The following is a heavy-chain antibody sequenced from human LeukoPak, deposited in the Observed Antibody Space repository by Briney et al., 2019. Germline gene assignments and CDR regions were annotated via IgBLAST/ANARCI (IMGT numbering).Heavy chain of an antibody. CDR2: FDPEDGET. V-gene: IGHV1-24*01. CDR1: GYTHTELS. D-gene: IGHD2-15*01. CDR3: ATWWGSDGMDV. J-gene: IGHJ6*02. Sequence: EASVKVSCKVSGYTHTELSMHWVRQAPGKGLEWMGGFDPEDGETIYAQKFQGRVTMTEDTSTDTAYMELSSLRSEDTAVYYCATWWGSDGMDVWGQGTTVTVSS.